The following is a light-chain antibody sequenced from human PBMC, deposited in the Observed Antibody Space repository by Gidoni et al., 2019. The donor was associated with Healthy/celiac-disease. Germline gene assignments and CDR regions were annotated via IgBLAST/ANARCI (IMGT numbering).Light chain of an antibody. V-gene: IGKV4-1*01. CDR2: WAS. CDR1: QSVLYSSNNKNY. CDR3: QQYYSTPYT. J-gene: IGKJ2*01. Sequence: DIVMTQSPASLAVSLGERATINCKSSQSVLYSSNNKNYLAWYQQKPGQPPNLLIYWASTRESGVPDRFSGSGSGTDFTFTISSLQAEYVSVYYCQQYYSTPYTFGQXTKLEIK.